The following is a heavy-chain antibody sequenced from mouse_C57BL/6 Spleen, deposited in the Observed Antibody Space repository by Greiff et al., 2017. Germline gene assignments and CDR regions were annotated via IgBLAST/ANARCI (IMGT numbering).Heavy chain of an antibody. CDR2: IDPSSGDT. CDR1: GYTFTSYT. D-gene: IGHD6-2*01. V-gene: IGHV1-4*01. Sequence: VQLVEPGAELARPGASVKMSCKASGYTFTSYTMHWVKQRPGRGLEWIGNIDPSSGDTKYNQKFKDKATLTVDKSSSTAYMQLSSLTSEDSAVYYCARDEDGGLTFAYWGQGTPLTVSA. J-gene: IGHJ2*01. CDR3: ARDEDGGLTFAY.